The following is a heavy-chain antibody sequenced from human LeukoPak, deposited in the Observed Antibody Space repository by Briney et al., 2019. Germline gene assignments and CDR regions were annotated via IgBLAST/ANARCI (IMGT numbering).Heavy chain of an antibody. V-gene: IGHV3-30*18. CDR2: ISYDGSNK. J-gene: IGHJ4*02. Sequence: GGSLRLSCAASGFTFSSYGMHWVRQAPGKGLEWVAVISYDGSNKYYADSVKGRFTISRDNSKNTLYLQMNSLRAEDTAVYYCAKDGPAGEDYYGSGSYFDYWGQGTLVTVSS. D-gene: IGHD3-10*01. CDR1: GFTFSSYG. CDR3: AKDGPAGEDYYGSGSYFDY.